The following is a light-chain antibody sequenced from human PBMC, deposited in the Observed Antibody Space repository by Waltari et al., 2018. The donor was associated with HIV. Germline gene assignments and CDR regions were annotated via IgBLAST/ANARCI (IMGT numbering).Light chain of an antibody. CDR1: SSDVGAYNL. Sequence: QSALTQLASVSGSPGQSVTISCTGTSSDVGAYNLVSWYQQHPNKAPKLMIFEVTKLPAGVSDRFSGARSGNTASLTISGLQTEDEGDYYCCSYTGTGIVFGGGTKLTVL. CDR3: CSYTGTGIV. CDR2: EVT. J-gene: IGLJ2*01. V-gene: IGLV2-23*02.